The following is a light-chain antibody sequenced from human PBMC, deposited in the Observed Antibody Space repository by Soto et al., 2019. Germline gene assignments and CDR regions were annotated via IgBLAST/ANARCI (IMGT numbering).Light chain of an antibody. V-gene: IGLV2-14*01. CDR1: SSDVGNYNY. CDR3: NSYTSSFTGV. Sequence: QSALTQPASVSGSPGQSITISCTGTSSDVGNYNYVSWYQQYPGKAPKVMIYDVSNRPSGVSNRFSGSKSGNTASLTIAGLQAEDEADYYCNSYTSSFTGVFGGGTKLTVL. CDR2: DVS. J-gene: IGLJ3*02.